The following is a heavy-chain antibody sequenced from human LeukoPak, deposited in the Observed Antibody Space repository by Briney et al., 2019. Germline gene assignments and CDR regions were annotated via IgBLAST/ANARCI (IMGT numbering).Heavy chain of an antibody. J-gene: IGHJ4*02. Sequence: PSETLSLTCAVSGYSISSGYYWGWIRQPPGKGLEWVSSISSSSYIYYADSVKGRFTISRDNAKNSLYLQMNSLRAEDTAVYYCARDRSDNEYSYGAFDYWGQGTLVTVSS. CDR3: ARDRSDNEYSYGAFDY. CDR1: GYSISSGYY. D-gene: IGHD5-18*01. CDR2: ISSSSYI. V-gene: IGHV3-69-1*01.